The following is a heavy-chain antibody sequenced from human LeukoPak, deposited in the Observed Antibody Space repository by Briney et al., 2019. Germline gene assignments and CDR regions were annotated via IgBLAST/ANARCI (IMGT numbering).Heavy chain of an antibody. Sequence: SSETLSLTCDVYGGSFSGYYWSWIRQPPGKGLEWIGKINHSGSTNYNPSLKSRVTISVDTSKNQFSLKLSSVTAADTAVYYCARGSQVSHFDHWGQGTLVTVSS. CDR2: INHSGST. J-gene: IGHJ4*02. D-gene: IGHD1-14*01. CDR1: GGSFSGYY. V-gene: IGHV4-34*01. CDR3: ARGSQVSHFDH.